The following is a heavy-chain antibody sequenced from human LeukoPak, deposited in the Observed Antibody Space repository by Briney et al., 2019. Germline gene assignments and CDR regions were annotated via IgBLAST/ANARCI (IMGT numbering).Heavy chain of an antibody. CDR2: INHSGST. D-gene: IGHD6-13*01. CDR1: GGSFSGYY. Sequence: KPSETLSLTCAVYGGSFSGYYWSWIRQPPGKGLEWIGEINHSGSTNYNPSLKSRVTISVDTSKNQFSLKLSSVTAADTAVYYCAREGSSSLISSWFDYWGQGTLVTVSS. CDR3: AREGSSSLISSWFDY. V-gene: IGHV4-34*01. J-gene: IGHJ4*02.